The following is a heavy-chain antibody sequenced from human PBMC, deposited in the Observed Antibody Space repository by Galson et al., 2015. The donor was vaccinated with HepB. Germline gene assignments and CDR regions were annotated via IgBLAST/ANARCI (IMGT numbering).Heavy chain of an antibody. CDR2: INYSGST. CDR3: AGYSSAWASIDY. CDR1: GGSFRGNY. J-gene: IGHJ4*02. Sequence: SETLSLTCVVYGGSFRGNYWSWIRQSPRKGLEWIGEINYSGSTNYNPSLKSRVTISVDTSKNQFSLKLSSVTAADTAVYYCAGYSSAWASIDYWGQGTLVTVSS. V-gene: IGHV4-34*01. D-gene: IGHD6-19*01.